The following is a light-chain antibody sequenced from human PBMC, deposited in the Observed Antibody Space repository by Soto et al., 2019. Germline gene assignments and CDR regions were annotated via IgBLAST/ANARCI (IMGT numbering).Light chain of an antibody. CDR2: DAS. Sequence: EFVLTQSPGTLSLSPGERATLSGRASQTVRNNYLAWYQQKPGQAPRLLIYDASSRATGIPDRFSGGGSGTDFTLTISRLEPEDFAVYYCQQYGSSPMYTFGQGTKLEIK. CDR1: QTVRNNY. V-gene: IGKV3-20*01. CDR3: QQYGSSPMYT. J-gene: IGKJ2*01.